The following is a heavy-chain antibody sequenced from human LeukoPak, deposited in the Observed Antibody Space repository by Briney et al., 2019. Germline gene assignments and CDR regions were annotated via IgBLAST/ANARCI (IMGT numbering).Heavy chain of an antibody. D-gene: IGHD2-2*01. V-gene: IGHV1-46*01. CDR2: INPSGGST. CDR1: GYTFTSYY. Sequence: ASVTVSCKASGYTFTSYYMHWVRQAPGPGLEWMGIINPSGGSTSYAQKFQGRVTMTRDTSTSTVYMELSSLRSEDTAVYYCARGEFYSSTSFPSGLDYWGQGTLVTVSS. J-gene: IGHJ4*02. CDR3: ARGEFYSSTSFPSGLDY.